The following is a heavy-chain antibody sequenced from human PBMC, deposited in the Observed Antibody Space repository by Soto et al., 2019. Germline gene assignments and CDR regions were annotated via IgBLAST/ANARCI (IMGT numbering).Heavy chain of an antibody. J-gene: IGHJ6*02. D-gene: IGHD2-15*01. V-gene: IGHV3-53*01. CDR1: GFTVSSNY. CDR3: ATAADYYYGMDV. Sequence: GGSLRLSCAASGFTVSSNYMSLVRQAPGKGLEWVSVIYSGGSTYYADSVKGRFTISRDNSKNTLYLQMNSLRAEDTAVYYCATAADYYYGMDVWGQGTTVTVSS. CDR2: IYSGGST.